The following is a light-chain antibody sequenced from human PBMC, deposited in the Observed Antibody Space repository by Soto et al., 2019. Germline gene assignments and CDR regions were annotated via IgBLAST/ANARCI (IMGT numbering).Light chain of an antibody. J-gene: IGKJ1*01. CDR2: DAS. CDR3: MQPLQSWT. Sequence: DTQMTHSTSSLSASVGDRVTITRQASQNINNYLNWYQQKPGRAPKLLIYDASNLEAGVPSRFRGSGSGTDFTLKISRVEAEDVGVYYCMQPLQSWTFGQGTKVDI. CDR1: QNINNY. V-gene: IGKV1-33*01.